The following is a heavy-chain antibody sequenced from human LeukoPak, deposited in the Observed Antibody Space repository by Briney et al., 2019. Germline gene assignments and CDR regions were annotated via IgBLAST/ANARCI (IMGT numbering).Heavy chain of an antibody. J-gene: IGHJ4*02. D-gene: IGHD5-24*01. CDR2: IWYDGSNK. Sequence: GGSLRLSCAASGFTFSSYGMHWVRQAPGKGLEWVAVIWYDGSNKYYADSVKGRFTISRDNSKNTLYLQMNSLRAEDTAVYYCARARVEMATIIKYYFDYWGQGTLVTVSS. CDR1: GFTFSSYG. V-gene: IGHV3-33*01. CDR3: ARARVEMATIIKYYFDY.